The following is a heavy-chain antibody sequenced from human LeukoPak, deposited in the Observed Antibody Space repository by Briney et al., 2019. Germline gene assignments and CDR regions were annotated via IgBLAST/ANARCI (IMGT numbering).Heavy chain of an antibody. J-gene: IGHJ4*02. D-gene: IGHD2-2*01. V-gene: IGHV1-2*02. CDR2: INPNSGDT. CDR1: GYTFTDYY. Sequence: GASVKVSCKASGYTFTDYYLHWVRQAPGQGVEWMGWINPNSGDTNYAQKFQGRVTMTRDTSISTAHMEMSRLRSDDTAVYYCARANFLYCSSTTCRFDYWGQGTLVTVSS. CDR3: ARANFLYCSSTTCRFDY.